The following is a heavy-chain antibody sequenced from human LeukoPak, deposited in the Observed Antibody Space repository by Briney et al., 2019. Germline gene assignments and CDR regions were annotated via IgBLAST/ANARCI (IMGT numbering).Heavy chain of an antibody. V-gene: IGHV3-30*18. CDR1: GFTFSSYW. D-gene: IGHD5-18*01. Sequence: PGGSLRLSCAASGFTFSSYWMSWVRQAPGKGLEWVAVISYDGSNKYYADSVKGRFTISRDNSKNTLYLQMNSLRAEDTAVYYCAKDGGYSYGYDYWGQGTLVTVSS. J-gene: IGHJ4*02. CDR3: AKDGGYSYGYDY. CDR2: ISYDGSNK.